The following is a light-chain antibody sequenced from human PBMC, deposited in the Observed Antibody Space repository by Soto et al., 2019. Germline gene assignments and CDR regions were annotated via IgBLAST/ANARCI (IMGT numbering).Light chain of an antibody. J-gene: IGLJ2*01. Sequence: QSALTQPASVSGSPGQSITISCTGTSSDIGVYNYVSWYQQHPGKAPKLMIYDVGNRPSGVSNRFSGSKSGNTASLTISGLQAEDEADYYCSSYTTTSTVVFGGGTKLTVL. CDR3: SSYTTTSTVV. V-gene: IGLV2-14*01. CDR1: SSDIGVYNY. CDR2: DVG.